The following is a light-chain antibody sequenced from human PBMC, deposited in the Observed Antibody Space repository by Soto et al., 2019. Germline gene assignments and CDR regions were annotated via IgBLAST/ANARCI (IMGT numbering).Light chain of an antibody. J-gene: IGKJ1*01. CDR1: QTVSSN. Sequence: EIVMTQSPATLSVSPGERVTLSCRASQTVSSNLAWYQQKPGQSPRLLISGTSTRATGIPARFSGSGSGTEFTLTISSLQSEDFAVYYCHQYNFWPSFGQGTKADIK. V-gene: IGKV3-15*01. CDR3: HQYNFWPS. CDR2: GTS.